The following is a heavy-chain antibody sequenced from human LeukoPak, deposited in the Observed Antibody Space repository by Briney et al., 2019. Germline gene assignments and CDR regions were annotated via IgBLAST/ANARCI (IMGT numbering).Heavy chain of an antibody. CDR1: GYSFASYS. J-gene: IGHJ4*02. Sequence: RGESLKISCKGSGYSFASYSIGWVRQMPGKGLEWMGIIYPDGSDPRYSPSFQGQVTISADKSISTAYLQWSSLKASDTAMYYCARHSGDSGYDDFDYWGQGTLVTVSS. D-gene: IGHD5-12*01. V-gene: IGHV5-51*01. CDR3: ARHSGDSGYDDFDY. CDR2: IYPDGSDP.